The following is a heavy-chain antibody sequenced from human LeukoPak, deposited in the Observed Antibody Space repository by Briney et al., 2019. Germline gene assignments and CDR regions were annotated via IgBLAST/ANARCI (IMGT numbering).Heavy chain of an antibody. CDR1: GFNFNTYT. CDR2: IYSGGST. Sequence: GGSLRLSCAASGFNFNTYTMNWVRQAPGKGLEWVSVIYSGGSTYYADSVKGRFTISRDNSKNTLYLQMNSLRAEDTAVYYCARYLAVAGTRYYYYGMDVWGQGTTVTVSS. V-gene: IGHV3-66*01. J-gene: IGHJ6*02. CDR3: ARYLAVAGTRYYYYGMDV. D-gene: IGHD6-19*01.